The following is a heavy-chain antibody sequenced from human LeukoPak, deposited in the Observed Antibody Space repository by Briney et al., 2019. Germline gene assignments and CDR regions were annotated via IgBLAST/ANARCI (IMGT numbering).Heavy chain of an antibody. D-gene: IGHD3-22*01. V-gene: IGHV3-21*01. CDR1: GFTFSSYA. CDR2: ISSSSSYI. Sequence: PGGSLRLSCAASGFTFSSYAMSWVRQAPGKGLEWVSSISSSSSYIYYADSVKGRFTISRDNAKNSLYLQMNSLRAEDTAVYYCARDPGTYYDSSGYSLEYWGQGTLVTVSS. CDR3: ARDPGTYYDSSGYSLEY. J-gene: IGHJ4*02.